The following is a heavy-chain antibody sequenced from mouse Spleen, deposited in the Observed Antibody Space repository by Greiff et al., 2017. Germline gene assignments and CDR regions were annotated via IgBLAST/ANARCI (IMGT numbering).Heavy chain of an antibody. CDR1: GFTFSSYT. Sequence: DVKLVESGGGLVKPGGSLKLSCAASGFTFSSYTMSWVRQTPEKRLEWVATISSGGGNTYYPDSVKGRFTISRDNAKNTLYLQMSSLRSEDTALYYCARRDYFDYWGQGTTLTVSS. CDR3: ARRDYFDY. V-gene: IGHV5-9*01. CDR2: ISSGGGNT. J-gene: IGHJ2*01.